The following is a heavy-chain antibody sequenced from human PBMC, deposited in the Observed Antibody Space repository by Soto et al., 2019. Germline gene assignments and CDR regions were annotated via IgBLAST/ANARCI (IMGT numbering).Heavy chain of an antibody. V-gene: IGHV3-53*01. CDR1: GITATNGH. J-gene: IGHJ4*02. CDR2: IYSDDNT. Sequence: DVQLVKSGGGLIQPGGSLRLSCAASGITATNGHMSWVRQAPGEGLEWVSVIYSDDNTYYADSVKGRFTITRDTSKNTVYLQMNSLRAEDKAVYYCARDWNGDKYFDFWDQGSLVTVSS. CDR3: ARDWNGDKYFDF. D-gene: IGHD4-17*01.